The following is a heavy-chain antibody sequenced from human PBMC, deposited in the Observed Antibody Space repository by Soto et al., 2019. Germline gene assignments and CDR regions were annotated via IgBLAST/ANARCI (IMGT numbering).Heavy chain of an antibody. V-gene: IGHV3-30-3*01. CDR2: ISYDGSNK. CDR3: ARDQGGYYDSSGYYPKYYFDY. CDR1: GFTFSSYA. J-gene: IGHJ4*02. Sequence: GGSLRLSCAASGFTFSSYAMHWVRQAPGKGLEWVAVISYDGSNKYYADSVKGRFTISRDNSKNTLYLQMNSLRAEDTAVYYCARDQGGYYDSSGYYPKYYFDYWGQGTLVTVSS. D-gene: IGHD3-22*01.